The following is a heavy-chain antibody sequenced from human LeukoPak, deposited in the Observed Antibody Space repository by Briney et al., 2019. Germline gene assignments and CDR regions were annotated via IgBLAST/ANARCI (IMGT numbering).Heavy chain of an antibody. V-gene: IGHV3-23*01. CDR1: GFTFSSYA. J-gene: IGHJ4*02. CDR3: AKGRVITMIVVAYFDY. D-gene: IGHD3-22*01. CDR2: ISGSGGST. Sequence: GGSLRLSCAASGFTFSSYAMSWVRQAPGKGLEWVSTISGSGGSTSYSDSVKGRFTISRDNSKDTLYLQMNSLRAEDTAVYYCAKGRVITMIVVAYFDYWGQGTLVTVSS.